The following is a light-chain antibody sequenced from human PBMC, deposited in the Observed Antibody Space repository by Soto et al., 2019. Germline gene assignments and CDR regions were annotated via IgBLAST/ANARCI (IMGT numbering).Light chain of an antibody. V-gene: IGLV2-14*01. CDR3: SSYTSSSTLGV. Sequence: QSVLTQPASVSGSPGQSITISCTGTSSDVGGYNYVSWYQQHPGKAPKLMIYDVSNRPSGVSNRFSGSKSGNTASLTISGLQAEDEADYYCSSYTSSSTLGVFGTGTKPTVL. J-gene: IGLJ1*01. CDR2: DVS. CDR1: SSDVGGYNY.